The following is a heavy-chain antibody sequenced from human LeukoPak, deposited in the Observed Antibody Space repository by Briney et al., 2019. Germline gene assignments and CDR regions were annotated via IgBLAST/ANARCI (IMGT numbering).Heavy chain of an antibody. Sequence: GGSLRLSCAASGFTFSTSWMSWVRQVPGKGLEWVANIKKDGSETYYVDSVKGRFTISRDNAKNSLYLQMNSLRAEDTAMYYCARGRYSGTAYYFDYWGQGTLVIVSS. J-gene: IGHJ4*02. V-gene: IGHV3-7*03. D-gene: IGHD5-12*01. CDR1: GFTFSTSW. CDR3: ARGRYSGTAYYFDY. CDR2: IKKDGSET.